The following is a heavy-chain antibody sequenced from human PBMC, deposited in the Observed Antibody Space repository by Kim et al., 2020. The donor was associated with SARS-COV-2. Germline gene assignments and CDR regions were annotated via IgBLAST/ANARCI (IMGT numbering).Heavy chain of an antibody. D-gene: IGHD1-26*01. V-gene: IGHV4-39*07. Sequence: SETLSLTCTVSGGSISSSSYYWGWIRQPPGKGLEWIGSIYYSGSTYYNPSLKSRVTISVDTSKNQFSLKLSSVTAADTAVYYCARGEDALDAFDIWGQGTMVTVSS. CDR2: IYYSGST. CDR1: GGSISSSSYY. J-gene: IGHJ3*02. CDR3: ARGEDALDAFDI.